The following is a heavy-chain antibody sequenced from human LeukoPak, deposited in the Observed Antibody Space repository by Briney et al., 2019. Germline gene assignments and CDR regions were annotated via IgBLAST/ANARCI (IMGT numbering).Heavy chain of an antibody. J-gene: IGHJ4*02. CDR3: AKDGAVQYYFDY. CDR1: GFTFSNYA. V-gene: IGHV3-23*01. CDR2: ISGSGDKT. Sequence: PGGSLRLSCAASGFTFSNYAMSWVRQAPGMGPEWVSAISGSGDKTYYADSVKGRFTISRDTSKNTVYLQMNSLRAEDTAVYYCAKDGAVQYYFDYWGQGTLVTVSS. D-gene: IGHD3-16*01.